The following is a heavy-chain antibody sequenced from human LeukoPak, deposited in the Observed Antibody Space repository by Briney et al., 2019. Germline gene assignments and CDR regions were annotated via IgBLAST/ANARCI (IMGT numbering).Heavy chain of an antibody. CDR1: GFTFSNAW. Sequence: GGCLRLSCAASGFTFSNAWMSGGREAPGKGLEWVGRIKSKTDGGKTDYAAPVKGRFTISRDDSKNTLYLQMNSLKTEDTAVYYCTTAVWVVVAAINFDYWGQGTLVTVSS. J-gene: IGHJ4*02. CDR3: TTAVWVVVAAINFDY. V-gene: IGHV3-15*01. CDR2: IKSKTDGGKT. D-gene: IGHD2-15*01.